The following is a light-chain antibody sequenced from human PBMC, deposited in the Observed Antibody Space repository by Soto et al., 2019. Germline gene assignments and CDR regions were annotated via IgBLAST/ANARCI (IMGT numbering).Light chain of an antibody. V-gene: IGLV2-14*01. Sequence: QSVLTQPPSVSGSPGQSVTISCTATTTDIDNYDSVSWYQQHPDKAPKLMIFEVSHRPSGVSTRFSGSKSGNTASLTISGLRAEDEADYYCSSYTSSSTLVFGTGTKVTVL. CDR1: TTDIDNYDS. J-gene: IGLJ1*01. CDR3: SSYTSSSTLV. CDR2: EVS.